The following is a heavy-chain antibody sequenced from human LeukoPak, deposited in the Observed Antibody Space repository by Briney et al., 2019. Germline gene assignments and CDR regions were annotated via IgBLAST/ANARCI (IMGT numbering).Heavy chain of an antibody. Sequence: SETLSLTCAVYGGSFSGYYWSWIRQPPGKGLEWIGEIHHSGSTKYNPSLKSRVTISVDTSKNQFSLKLSSVTAADTAVYYCARDGYSGNDGLWGQGTLVTVSS. CDR1: GGSFSGYY. CDR2: IHHSGST. CDR3: ARDGYSGNDGL. D-gene: IGHD5-12*01. J-gene: IGHJ4*02. V-gene: IGHV4-34*01.